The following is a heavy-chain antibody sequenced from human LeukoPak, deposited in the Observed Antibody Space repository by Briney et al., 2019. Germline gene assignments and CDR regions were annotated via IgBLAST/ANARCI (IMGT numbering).Heavy chain of an antibody. CDR1: GYTFTSYG. D-gene: IGHD5-18*01. J-gene: IGHJ4*02. CDR3: ASLEGSSYGGPEGY. CDR2: ISAYNGNT. V-gene: IGHV1-18*01. Sequence: ASVKVSCKASGYTFTSYGISWVRQAPGQGLEWMGWISAYNGNTNYARKLQGRVTMTTDTSTSTAYMELSSLRSEDTAVYYCASLEGSSYGGPEGYWGQGTLVTVSS.